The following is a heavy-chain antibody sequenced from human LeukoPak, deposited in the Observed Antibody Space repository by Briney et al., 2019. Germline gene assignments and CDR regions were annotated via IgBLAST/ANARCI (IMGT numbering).Heavy chain of an antibody. CDR2: INPNSGGT. D-gene: IGHD2-15*01. Sequence: GASVKVSCKASGYTFTGYYMHWLRQAPGPGIEWVGWINPNSGGTNYAQKFPGRVTMTRDTSISTGYMELSRLRSDDTAVCYGARDIVVVVTAIGGNWFDPWGQGTLVTVSS. CDR1: GYTFTGYY. CDR3: ARDIVVVVTAIGGNWFDP. J-gene: IGHJ5*02. V-gene: IGHV1-2*02.